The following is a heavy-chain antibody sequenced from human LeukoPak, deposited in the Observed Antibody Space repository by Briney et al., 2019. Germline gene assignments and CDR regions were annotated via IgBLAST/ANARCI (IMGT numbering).Heavy chain of an antibody. CDR1: GGSISSDSYY. Sequence: PSETLSLTCTVSGGSISSDSYYWSWIRQSAGKGLEWIGRIYTSGSTNYNPSLKSRVTMSVDTSKNQFSLKLRSVTAADTAVYYCARDFWSGSYYFDYWGQGTLVTVSS. D-gene: IGHD3-3*01. CDR3: ARDFWSGSYYFDY. CDR2: IYTSGST. J-gene: IGHJ4*02. V-gene: IGHV4-61*02.